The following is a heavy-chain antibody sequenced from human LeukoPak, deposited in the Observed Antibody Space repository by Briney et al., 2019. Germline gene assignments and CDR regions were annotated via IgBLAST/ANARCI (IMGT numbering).Heavy chain of an antibody. CDR2: IYTTGST. J-gene: IGHJ4*02. CDR3: ARVTTGGYYNC. Sequence: SETLSLTCTVSGGSISSGTYYWTWIRQPARKGLEWIVRIYTTGSTNYNPSLKSRVTMSTDTSKNQFSLKLSSVTAADTAVYYCARVTTGGYYNCWGQGTLVTVSS. CDR1: GGSISSGTYY. V-gene: IGHV4-61*02. D-gene: IGHD3-22*01.